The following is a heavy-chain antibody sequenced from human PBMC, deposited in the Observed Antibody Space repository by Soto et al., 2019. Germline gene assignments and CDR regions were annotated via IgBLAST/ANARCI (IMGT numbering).Heavy chain of an antibody. CDR3: AYCGEYYGSPLDYGMDV. CDR1: GGTLSSYV. V-gene: IGHV1-69*13. Sequence: SVKASCKASGGTLSSYVIIWVRQAPGQGLEWMGGIIPIFGTANYAQKFQGRVTITADESTSTAYMELSSLRSEDTAVYYCAYCGEYYGSPLDYGMDVWGQGTTVTVSS. J-gene: IGHJ6*02. D-gene: IGHD3-10*01. CDR2: IIPIFGTA.